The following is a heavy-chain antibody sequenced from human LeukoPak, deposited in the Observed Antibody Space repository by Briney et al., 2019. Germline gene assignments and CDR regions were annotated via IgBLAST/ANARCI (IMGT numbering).Heavy chain of an antibody. CDR2: FDPEDGET. D-gene: IGHD3-9*01. CDR3: ATEFDILTGVDAFDI. CDR1: GYTLTELS. V-gene: IGHV1-24*01. J-gene: IGHJ3*02. Sequence: ASVKVSCKVSGYTLTELSMHWVRQAPGKGLEWMGGFDPEDGETIYSQKFQGRVTMTEDTSTDTAYMELSSLRSEDTAVYYCATEFDILTGVDAFDIWGQGTMVTASS.